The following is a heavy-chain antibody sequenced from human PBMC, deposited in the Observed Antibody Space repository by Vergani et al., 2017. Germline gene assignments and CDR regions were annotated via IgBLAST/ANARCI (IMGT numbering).Heavy chain of an antibody. D-gene: IGHD4-23*01. CDR3: ARAVSTTVGDPPGY. Sequence: VHLVESGGGVVQPGGSLRLSCAASGFTTGDYVMSWFRQAPGKGLEWVSAIGTAGDTYYPGSVKGRFTISRENAKNSLYLQMNSLRAGDTAIYYCARAVSTTVGDPPGYWGQGTLVTVSS. J-gene: IGHJ4*02. CDR2: IGTAGDT. CDR1: GFTTGDYV. V-gene: IGHV3-13*01.